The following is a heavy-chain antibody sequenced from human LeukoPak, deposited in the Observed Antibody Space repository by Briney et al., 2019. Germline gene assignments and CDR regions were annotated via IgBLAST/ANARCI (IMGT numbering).Heavy chain of an antibody. J-gene: IGHJ4*02. CDR3: VRDRRDNAILTGSFDY. V-gene: IGHV6-1*01. CDR2: TYYRSKWCN. CDR1: GDSVSSNSAA. D-gene: IGHD3-9*01. Sequence: HTLSLTCAISGDSVSSNSAAWNWIRQPPSRGLEGLGRTYYRSKWCNDYAVSVKSRTTINPDTSKTLCSLQLNPVTPEDTAVYYCVRDRRDNAILTGSFDYWGQGSLVTVSS.